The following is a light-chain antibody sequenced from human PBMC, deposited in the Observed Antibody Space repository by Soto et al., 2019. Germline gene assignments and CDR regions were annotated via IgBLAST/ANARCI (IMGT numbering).Light chain of an antibody. CDR1: QSGLDRSNNKNY. CDR3: QQYYAITRT. V-gene: IGKV4-1*01. J-gene: IGKJ1*01. CDR2: WAS. Sequence: DIVMTQSPDSLAVSLGERAIINCKSSQSGLDRSNNKNYLTWYQQKPGQPPKPLIYWASTRTFGVPDRFSGSGSGTDFTLTSSSLPAEDVALYYCQQYYAITRTFGPGTKVEIK.